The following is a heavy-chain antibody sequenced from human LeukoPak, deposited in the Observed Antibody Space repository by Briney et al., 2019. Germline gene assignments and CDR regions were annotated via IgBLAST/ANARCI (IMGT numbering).Heavy chain of an antibody. D-gene: IGHD2-2*01. CDR1: GVTFSSHE. Sequence: PGGSLRLSCAASGVTFSSHEMSWVRQAPGTGLEWVGRIKSKTDGGTTDYAAPVKGRFTISRDDSKNTLYLQMNSLKTEDTAVYYCTARYCRSTSCYGEYFQRWGQGTLVTVSS. CDR2: IKSKTDGGTT. CDR3: TARYCRSTSCYGEYFQR. J-gene: IGHJ1*01. V-gene: IGHV3-15*01.